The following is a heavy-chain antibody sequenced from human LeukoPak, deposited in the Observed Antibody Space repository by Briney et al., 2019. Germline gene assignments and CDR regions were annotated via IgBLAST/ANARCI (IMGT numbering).Heavy chain of an antibody. V-gene: IGHV4-34*01. CDR1: GGSYSDYY. CDR3: ASDTVAGTG. J-gene: IGHJ4*02. D-gene: IGHD6-19*01. CDR2: INHSGIT. Sequence: SETLSLTCAVFGGSYSDYYWSWIRQPPGKGLEWIGEINHSGITNYNPSLKSRVTISADTSKNQFSLKLSSVTAADTSVYYCASDTVAGTGWGQGTLVTVSS.